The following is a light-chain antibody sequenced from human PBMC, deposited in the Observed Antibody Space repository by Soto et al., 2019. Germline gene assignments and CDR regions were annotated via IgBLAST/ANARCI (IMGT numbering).Light chain of an antibody. J-gene: IGLJ3*02. CDR3: SSYAGSNNWV. V-gene: IGLV2-8*01. CDR1: SSDVGDYNY. CDR2: EVS. Sequence: QSALTQPPSASGSPGQSVIISCTGTSSDVGDYNYVSWYQQHPGKAPKLMIYEVSKRPSGVPDRFSGSKSGNTASLTVSGLQAEDEADYYCSSYAGSNNWVFGGGTKVTVL.